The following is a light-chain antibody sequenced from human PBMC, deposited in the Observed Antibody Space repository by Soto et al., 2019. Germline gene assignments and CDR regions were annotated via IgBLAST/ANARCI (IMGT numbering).Light chain of an antibody. J-gene: IGLJ3*02. V-gene: IGLV1-44*01. Sequence: QSVLTQPPSASGTPGQRVTISCSGSSSNIGSNTVNWYQQLPGTAPKLLIYSNNQRPSGVSNRFSGSKSGNTASLTISGLQAEDEADYYCCSYAGSRNWVFGGGTKLTVL. CDR2: SNN. CDR3: CSYAGSRNWV. CDR1: SSNIGSNT.